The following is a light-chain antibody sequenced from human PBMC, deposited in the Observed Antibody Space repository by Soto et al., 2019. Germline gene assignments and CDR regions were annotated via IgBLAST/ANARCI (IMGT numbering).Light chain of an antibody. CDR1: NIGRKS. J-gene: IGLJ3*02. CDR2: DDS. CDR3: NSYTTTGTLV. V-gene: IGLV3-21*02. Sequence: SYELTQPPSVSVAPGQTARISCGGNNIGRKSVHWYQQKPGRAPVVVVYDDSDRPSGIPERFSGANSGDTATLTISGLQADDEADYYCNSYTTTGTLVFGGGTKLTVL.